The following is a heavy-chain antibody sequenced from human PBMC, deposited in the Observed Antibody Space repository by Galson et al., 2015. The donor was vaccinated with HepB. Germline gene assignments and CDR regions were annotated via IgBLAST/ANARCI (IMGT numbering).Heavy chain of an antibody. CDR2: ISAYNGNT. Sequence: SVKVSCKASGYTFTSYGISWVRQAPGQGLEWMGWISAYNGNTNYAQKLQGRVTMTTDTSTSTAYMELRSLRSDDTAVYYCARDLTVEMATRPDYWGQGTLVTVSS. V-gene: IGHV1-18*01. CDR1: GYTFTSYG. CDR3: ARDLTVEMATRPDY. D-gene: IGHD5-24*01. J-gene: IGHJ4*02.